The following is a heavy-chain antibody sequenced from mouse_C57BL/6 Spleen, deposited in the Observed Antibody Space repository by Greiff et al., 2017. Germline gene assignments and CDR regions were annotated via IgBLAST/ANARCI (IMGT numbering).Heavy chain of an antibody. CDR3: ASIYYDYDALTGTGAMDY. CDR2: ISSGGSYT. V-gene: IGHV5-6*02. D-gene: IGHD2-4*01. CDR1: GFTFSSYG. Sequence: EVMLVESGGDLVKPGGSLKLSCAASGFTFSSYGMSWVRQTPDKRLEWVATISSGGSYTYYPDSVKGRFTISRDNAKNTLYLQMSSLKSEDTAMYYCASIYYDYDALTGTGAMDYWGQGTSVTVSS. J-gene: IGHJ4*01.